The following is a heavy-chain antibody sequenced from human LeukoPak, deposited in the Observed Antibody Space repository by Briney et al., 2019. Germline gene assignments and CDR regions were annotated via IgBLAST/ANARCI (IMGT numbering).Heavy chain of an antibody. J-gene: IGHJ4*02. CDR3: AKDIGSGSYYRVFDY. CDR2: ISWNSGSI. CDR1: GFTFDDYA. Sequence: GRSLRLSCAASGFTFDDYAMHWVRQAPGKGLEWVSGISWNSGSIGYADSVKGRFTISRDNAKNSLYLQMNSLRAEDTALYYCAKDIGSGSYYRVFDYWGQGTLVTVSS. V-gene: IGHV3-9*01. D-gene: IGHD1-26*01.